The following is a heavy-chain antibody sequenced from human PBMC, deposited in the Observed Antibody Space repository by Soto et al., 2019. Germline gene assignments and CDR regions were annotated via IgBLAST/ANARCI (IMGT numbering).Heavy chain of an antibody. J-gene: IGHJ4*02. D-gene: IGHD6-13*01. CDR3: ARDLAAAGPFDC. V-gene: IGHV1-18*01. CDR1: GYTFTNYA. Sequence: QVQLVQSGAEVKKPGASVKVSCKASGYTFTNYAFSWVRQAPGQGLEWMGWISAYNGNTNYPQKLQGRVTITTDKSTSTAYMELRSLRSDDTAVYYCARDLAAAGPFDCWGQGTLVTVSS. CDR2: ISAYNGNT.